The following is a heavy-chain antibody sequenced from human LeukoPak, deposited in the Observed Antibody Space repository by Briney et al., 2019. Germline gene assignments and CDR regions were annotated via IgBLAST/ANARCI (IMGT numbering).Heavy chain of an antibody. J-gene: IGHJ4*02. CDR3: ARVVDTAMAFDY. V-gene: IGHV4-59*01. Sequence: SETLSLTCTVSGGSISSYYWSWIRQPPGKGLEWIGYIYYSGSTNYNPSLKSRVTISVDTSKNQSSLKLSSVTAADTAVYYCARVVDTAMAFDYWGQGTLVTVSS. D-gene: IGHD5-18*01. CDR2: IYYSGST. CDR1: GGSISSYY.